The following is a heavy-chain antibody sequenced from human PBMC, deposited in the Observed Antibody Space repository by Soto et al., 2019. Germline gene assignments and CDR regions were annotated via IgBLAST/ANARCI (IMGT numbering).Heavy chain of an antibody. CDR1: GFTFSSFA. CDR3: AKTRDGCYDTFDI. CDR2: ISSSGSST. V-gene: IGHV3-23*01. D-gene: IGHD2-15*01. Sequence: EVQLLESGGDLVQPGGSLRLSCAASGFTFSSFAMSWVRQAPGKGLEWVSTISSSGSSTYNADSVKGRFTISRENSKTTLFLQMNSLRVEDTALYYCAKTRDGCYDTFDIWGQGTMVTVSS. J-gene: IGHJ3*02.